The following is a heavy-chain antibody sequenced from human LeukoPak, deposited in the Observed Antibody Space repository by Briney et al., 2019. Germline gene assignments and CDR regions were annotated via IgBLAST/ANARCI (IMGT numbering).Heavy chain of an antibody. CDR1: GYTFTGYY. CDR2: INPNSGGT. CDR3: ARKYTSSSGIDY. Sequence: ASVKVSCKASGYTFTGYYMHWVRQAPGQGLEWMGWINPNSGGTNYAQKFQGRVTMTRDTSISTAYMELSRLTPDDTAVYYCARKYTSSSGIDYWGQGTLVTVSS. V-gene: IGHV1-2*02. J-gene: IGHJ4*02. D-gene: IGHD6-6*01.